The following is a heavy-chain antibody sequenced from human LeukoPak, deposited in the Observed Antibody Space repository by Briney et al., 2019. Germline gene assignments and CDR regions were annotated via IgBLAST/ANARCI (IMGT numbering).Heavy chain of an antibody. CDR1: GYTFTSYD. CDR3: AKVVPAAHDAFDI. V-gene: IGHV1-8*01. J-gene: IGHJ3*02. D-gene: IGHD2-2*01. CDR2: MNPNSCNT. Sequence: ASVKVSCKASGYTFTSYDINWVRQATGQGLEWMGWMNPNSCNTGYAQKFQGRVTMTRNTSISTAYMELSSLRSEDTAVYYCAKVVPAAHDAFDIWGQGTMVTVSS.